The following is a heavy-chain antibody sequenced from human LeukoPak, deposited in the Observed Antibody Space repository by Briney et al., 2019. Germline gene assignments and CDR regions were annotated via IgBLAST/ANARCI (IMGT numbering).Heavy chain of an antibody. CDR3: ARRGYSYGFGY. CDR1: GFTFGDHA. Sequence: GRSLRLSCRGSGFTFGDHAMSWVRQAPGKGLVWVSRINSDGSSTSYADSVKGRFTISRDNAKNTLYLQMNSLRAEDTAVYYCARRGYSYGFGYWGQGTLVTVSS. CDR2: INSDGSST. V-gene: IGHV3-74*01. J-gene: IGHJ4*02. D-gene: IGHD5-18*01.